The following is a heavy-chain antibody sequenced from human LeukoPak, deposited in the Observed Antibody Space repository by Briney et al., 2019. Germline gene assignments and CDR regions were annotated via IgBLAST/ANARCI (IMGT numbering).Heavy chain of an antibody. Sequence: PGGSLRLSCAASGFTFSSYGMHWVRQAPGKGLEWVAVISYDGSNKYYADSVKGRFTISRDNSKNTLYLQMNSLRAEDTAVYYCAREVIAVAGVGAFDIWGQGTMVTVSS. CDR1: GFTFSSYG. D-gene: IGHD6-19*01. CDR3: AREVIAVAGVGAFDI. CDR2: ISYDGSNK. J-gene: IGHJ3*02. V-gene: IGHV3-30*06.